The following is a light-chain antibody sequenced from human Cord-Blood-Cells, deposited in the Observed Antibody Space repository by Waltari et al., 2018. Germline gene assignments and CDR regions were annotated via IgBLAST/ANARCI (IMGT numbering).Light chain of an antibody. Sequence: DIQMTQSPSSLSASVGDRVTITCRASQSISSNLNWYQQKPGKAPKLLIYAASSLQSGVPSRFSGSGSGTDFTLTISSLQPEEFATYYCQQSYSTPYTFGQGTKLEIK. V-gene: IGKV1-39*01. CDR2: AAS. CDR1: QSISSN. CDR3: QQSYSTPYT. J-gene: IGKJ2*01.